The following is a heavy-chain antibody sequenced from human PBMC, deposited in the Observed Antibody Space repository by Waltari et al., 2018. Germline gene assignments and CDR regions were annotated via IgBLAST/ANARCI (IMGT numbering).Heavy chain of an antibody. Sequence: QVQLVQSGAEVKKPGASVKVSCKASGYTFTGYYMHWVRQAPGQGLEWMGRINPNMGGTNYAQKFQGRVTMTRDTSISTAYMELSRLRSDDTAVYYCARVDDSSGYDYWGQGTLVTVSS. CDR2: INPNMGGT. J-gene: IGHJ4*02. CDR3: ARVDDSSGYDY. D-gene: IGHD3-22*01. CDR1: GYTFTGYY. V-gene: IGHV1-2*06.